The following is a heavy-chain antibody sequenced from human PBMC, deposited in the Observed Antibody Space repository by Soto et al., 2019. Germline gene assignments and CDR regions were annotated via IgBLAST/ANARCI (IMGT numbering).Heavy chain of an antibody. CDR3: ARIFVDFWSGYPSYFDY. D-gene: IGHD3-3*01. V-gene: IGHV2-26*01. CDR1: GFSLSNARMG. Sequence: QVTLKESGPVLVNPTETLTLTCTASGFSLSNARMGVSWIRQPPGKALEWLAHIFSNDEKSYSTSLKSRLTISKDTSKSQVVLTMTNMDPVDTATYYCARIFVDFWSGYPSYFDYWGQGTLVTVSS. CDR2: IFSNDEK. J-gene: IGHJ4*02.